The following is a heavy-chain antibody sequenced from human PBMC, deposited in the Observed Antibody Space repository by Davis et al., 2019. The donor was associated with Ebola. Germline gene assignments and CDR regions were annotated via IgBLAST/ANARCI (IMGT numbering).Heavy chain of an antibody. CDR3: AFPVVTPGY. J-gene: IGHJ4*02. CDR1: GFTFSSYA. Sequence: GESLKISCAASGFTFSSYAMSWVRQAPGKGLEWVSAISGSGGSTYYADSVKGRFTISRDNSKNTLYLQMNSLRAEDTAVYYCAFPVVTPGYWGQGTLVTVSS. D-gene: IGHD4-23*01. CDR2: ISGSGGST. V-gene: IGHV3-23*01.